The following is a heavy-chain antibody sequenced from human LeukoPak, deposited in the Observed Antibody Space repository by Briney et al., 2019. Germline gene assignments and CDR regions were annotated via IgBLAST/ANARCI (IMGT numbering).Heavy chain of an antibody. CDR3: ARVFRGAVTSNWFDP. D-gene: IGHD4-17*01. CDR2: ISDSGST. CDR1: GGSINGHY. Sequence: NPSETLSLTCTVSGGSINGHYWTWIRLSPGKGLEWIGYISDSGSTSYNPPLKSRVIMSLEASKTEFSLRLNSVTAADTAVYYCARVFRGAVTSNWFDPWGQGTLVTVSS. V-gene: IGHV4-59*11. J-gene: IGHJ5*02.